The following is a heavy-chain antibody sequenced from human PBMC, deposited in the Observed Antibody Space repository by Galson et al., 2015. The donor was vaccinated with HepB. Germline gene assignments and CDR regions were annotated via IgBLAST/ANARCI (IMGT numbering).Heavy chain of an antibody. D-gene: IGHD4-11*01. Sequence: SLRLSCAASGFTFSNAWMSWVRQAPGKGLEWVGRIKSKTDGGTTDYAAPVKGRFTISRDDSKNTLYLQMNSLKTEDTAVYYCTTSSVWTTVAPFYYYYMDVWGKGTTVTVSS. CDR3: TTSSVWTTVAPFYYYYMDV. CDR1: GFTFSNAW. J-gene: IGHJ6*03. V-gene: IGHV3-15*01. CDR2: IKSKTDGGTT.